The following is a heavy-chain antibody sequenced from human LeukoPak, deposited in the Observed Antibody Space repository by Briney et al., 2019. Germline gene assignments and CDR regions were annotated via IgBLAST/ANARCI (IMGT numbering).Heavy chain of an antibody. CDR1: GGTFSSYA. D-gene: IGHD4-17*01. CDR3: ATIDYGVNYYFDY. Sequence: SVKVSCKASGGTFSSYAISWVRQAPGQGLEWMGGIIPIFGTANYAQKFQGRVTITADESTSTAYMELNSLRSEDTAVYYCATIDYGVNYYFDYWGRGPLVTVSS. V-gene: IGHV1-69*01. CDR2: IIPIFGTA. J-gene: IGHJ4*02.